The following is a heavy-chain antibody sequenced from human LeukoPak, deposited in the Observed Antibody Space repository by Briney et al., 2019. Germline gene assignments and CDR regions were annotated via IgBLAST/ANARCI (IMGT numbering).Heavy chain of an antibody. CDR2: IYYSGST. CDR1: GGSISSYY. Sequence: PSETLSLTCTVSGGSISSYYWSWIRQPPGKGLEWIGYIYYSGSTNHNPSLKSRVTISVDTSKNQFSLKLSSVTAADTAVYYCARVLPPMITFGGVIVAYNWFDPWGQGTLVTVSS. J-gene: IGHJ5*02. V-gene: IGHV4-59*01. D-gene: IGHD3-16*02. CDR3: ARVLPPMITFGGVIVAYNWFDP.